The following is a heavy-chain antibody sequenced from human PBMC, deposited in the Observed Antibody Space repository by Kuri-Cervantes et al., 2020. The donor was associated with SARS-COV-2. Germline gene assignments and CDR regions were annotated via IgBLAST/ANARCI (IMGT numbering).Heavy chain of an antibody. CDR3: VRFRYYDSSRNASDI. CDR2: VKTNSGNT. Sequence: ASVKVSCKAPETTFPNYDINWVRQATGQGLEWMGMVKTNSGNTLYAQIFQGRVTMTRDTSITTAYMELSRLGSDDTAVYYCVRFRYYDSSRNASDIWGQGTMVTVSS. D-gene: IGHD3-22*01. J-gene: IGHJ3*02. CDR1: ETTFPNYD. V-gene: IGHV1-8*01.